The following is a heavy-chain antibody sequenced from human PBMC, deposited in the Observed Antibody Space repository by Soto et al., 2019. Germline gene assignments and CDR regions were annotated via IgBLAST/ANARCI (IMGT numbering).Heavy chain of an antibody. CDR3: AQRLGSRGSFDY. CDR1: GFSLRTSGVG. J-gene: IGHJ4*02. Sequence: SGPTLVNPTQTLTLTCTFSGFSLRTSGVGVGWIRQPPGKAPEWLALIYWNDDKRYSPSLKSRLTITKDTSKNQVVLTMTDMDPVDTGTYYCAQRLGSRGSFDYWGQGSLVTVSS. V-gene: IGHV2-5*01. D-gene: IGHD6-25*01. CDR2: IYWNDDK.